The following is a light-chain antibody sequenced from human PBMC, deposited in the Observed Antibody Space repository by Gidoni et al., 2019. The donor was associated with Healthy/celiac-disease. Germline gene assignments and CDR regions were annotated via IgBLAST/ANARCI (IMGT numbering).Light chain of an antibody. CDR2: GAS. V-gene: IGKV3-15*01. CDR3: QQYNNWPLTWT. CDR1: QSVSSN. Sequence: EIVMTQSPATLSVSPGESATLSCRASQSVSSNLAWYQQKPGQAPRLLIYGASTRATGIPARFSGSGSGTEFTLTIGSLQSEDFAVYYCQQYNNWPLTWTFGQGTKVEIK. J-gene: IGKJ1*01.